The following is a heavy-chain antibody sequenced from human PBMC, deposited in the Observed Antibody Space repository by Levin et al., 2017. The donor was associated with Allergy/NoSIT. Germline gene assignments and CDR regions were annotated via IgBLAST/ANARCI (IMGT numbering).Heavy chain of an antibody. V-gene: IGHV3-30-3*01. CDR1: GFTFSTYA. CDR3: ARVKESSSWSQGFDY. Sequence: PGGSLRLSCVTSGFTFSTYAMHWVRQAPGKGLEWVAVISYDGNNKYYADSVKGRFTISRDNSKNTLYLQMNSLRVEDTAIFYCARVKESSSWSQGFDYWGQGTLVTVSS. CDR2: ISYDGNNK. J-gene: IGHJ4*02. D-gene: IGHD6-13*01.